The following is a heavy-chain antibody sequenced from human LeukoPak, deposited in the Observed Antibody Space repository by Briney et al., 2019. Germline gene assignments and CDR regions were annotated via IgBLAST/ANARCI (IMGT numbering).Heavy chain of an antibody. D-gene: IGHD5-18*01. CDR1: VFTFNNAR. V-gene: IGHV3-15*01. CDR3: TTVDTAMVAY. CDR2: IKSKNDGGTT. J-gene: IGHJ4*02. Sequence: GGPLRLSCAASVFTFNNARMSGVRHAPGEGLEWVGHIKSKNDGGTTDYAAPVNGRFTISRDDSKNTLYLQMNSLKTEDTAVYYCTTVDTAMVAYWGQGTLVTLSS.